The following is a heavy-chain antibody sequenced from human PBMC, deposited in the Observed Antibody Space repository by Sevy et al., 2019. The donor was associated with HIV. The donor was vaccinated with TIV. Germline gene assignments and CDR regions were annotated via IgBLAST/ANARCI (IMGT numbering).Heavy chain of an antibody. V-gene: IGHV4-59*01. CDR2: IYFTGNT. D-gene: IGHD1-1*01. CDR3: ARDSTTRPRVLDY. J-gene: IGHJ4*02. Sequence: SETLSLTCSVSGGSISSYFWIWVRQSPGKGLEWIGNIYFTGNTDYSPALKSRVILSLDTSKSQFSLTLKSVTAADTAIYFCARDSTTRPRVLDYWGQGTLVTVSS. CDR1: GGSISSYF.